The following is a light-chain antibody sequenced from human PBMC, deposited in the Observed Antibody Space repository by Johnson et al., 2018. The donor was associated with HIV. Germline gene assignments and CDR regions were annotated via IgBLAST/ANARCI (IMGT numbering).Light chain of an antibody. V-gene: IGLV1-51*02. J-gene: IGLJ1*01. CDR2: ENN. CDR3: GTWDSSLSGV. CDR1: SSNIVNIY. Sequence: QSVLTQPPSVSAAPGQKVTISCSASSSNIVNIYISWYQQLPGTAPKLLIYENNKRPSGIPDRFSGSKSGTSATLGITGLQTWDEADYYCGTWDSSLSGVFGTGTKVTVL.